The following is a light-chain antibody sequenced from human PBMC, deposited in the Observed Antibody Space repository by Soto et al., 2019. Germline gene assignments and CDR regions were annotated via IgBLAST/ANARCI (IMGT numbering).Light chain of an antibody. CDR3: QSADSSGGFRGV. J-gene: IGLJ1*01. Sequence: SYELTQPPSVSVSPGQTARITCAGDALPKQYAYWYQQKPGQAPVLVIYKDSGRPSGIPERFSGSSSGTTVTLTTSGVQAEDEADYYCQSADSSGGFRGVFGAGTKVTVL. CDR2: KDS. CDR1: ALPKQY. V-gene: IGLV3-25*02.